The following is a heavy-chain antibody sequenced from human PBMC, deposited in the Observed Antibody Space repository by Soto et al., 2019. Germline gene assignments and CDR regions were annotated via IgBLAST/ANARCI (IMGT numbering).Heavy chain of an antibody. J-gene: IGHJ4*02. D-gene: IGHD3-22*01. CDR1: GESFSGYY. CDR3: ARGTYHYDDGGHIRRGSFDF. CDR2: SSHSGIA. Sequence: QVQLQPWGAGLLKTSETLSLTCAVYGESFSGYYWSWVRQTPSEGLEWIGESSHSGIANYSPSRKRRAYLSLDTPKNQFSLKLKSVTAADTGVYYCARGTYHYDDGGHIRRGSFDFWGQGTLVTVSS. V-gene: IGHV4-34*01.